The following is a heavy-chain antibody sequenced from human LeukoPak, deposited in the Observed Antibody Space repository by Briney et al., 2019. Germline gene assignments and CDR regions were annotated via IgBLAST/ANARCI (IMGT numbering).Heavy chain of an antibody. V-gene: IGHV4-61*02. Sequence: SQTLSLTCTVSGGSISSGSYYWSWIRQPAGKGLEWIGRIYTSGSTNYNPSLKSRVTISVETSKNQFSLKLSSVTAADTAVYYCARGREWELLSFWGQGTLVTVSS. D-gene: IGHD1-26*01. J-gene: IGHJ4*02. CDR3: ARGREWELLSF. CDR2: IYTSGST. CDR1: GGSISSGSYY.